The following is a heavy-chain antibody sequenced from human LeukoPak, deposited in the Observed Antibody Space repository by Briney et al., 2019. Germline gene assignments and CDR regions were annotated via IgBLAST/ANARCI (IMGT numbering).Heavy chain of an antibody. CDR2: INHSGST. J-gene: IGHJ5*02. D-gene: IGHD3-9*01. CDR1: GGSFSGYY. Sequence: PSETLSLTCAVYGGSFSGYYWSWIRQPPGKGLEWIGEINHSGSTNYNPSLKSRVTTSVDTSKNQFSLKLSSVTAADTAVYYCARGRTSYDIVTNGSGDWFDPWGQGILVTVSS. CDR3: ARGRTSYDIVTNGSGDWFDP. V-gene: IGHV4-34*01.